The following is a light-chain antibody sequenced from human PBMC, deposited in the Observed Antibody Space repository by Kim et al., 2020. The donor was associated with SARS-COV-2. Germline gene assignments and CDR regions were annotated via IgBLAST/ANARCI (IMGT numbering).Light chain of an antibody. CDR1: SSDVGGYNY. CDR3: SSYTSSTSYI. Sequence: QSALTQPASVSGSPGQSITISCTGTSSDVGGYNYVSWYQQYPGKAPKLIIYDVSKRPSGVSNRFSGSKSGNTASLTISRLQAEDEADYYCSSYTSSTSYIFGTGTKVTV. V-gene: IGLV2-14*03. CDR2: DVS. J-gene: IGLJ1*01.